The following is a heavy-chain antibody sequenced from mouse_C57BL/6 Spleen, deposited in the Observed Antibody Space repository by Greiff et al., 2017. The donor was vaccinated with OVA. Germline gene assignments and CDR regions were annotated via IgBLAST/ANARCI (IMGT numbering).Heavy chain of an antibody. CDR1: GFTFSSYG. CDR3: ARHYYGSTLYWYFDV. D-gene: IGHD1-1*01. V-gene: IGHV5-6*01. Sequence: EVQLQESGGDLVKPGGSLKLSCAASGFTFSSYGMSWVRQTPDKRLEWVATISSGGSYTYYLDSVKGRFTISRDNAKNTLYLQMSSLKSEDTAMYYCARHYYGSTLYWYFDVWGTGTTVTVSS. CDR2: ISSGGSYT. J-gene: IGHJ1*03.